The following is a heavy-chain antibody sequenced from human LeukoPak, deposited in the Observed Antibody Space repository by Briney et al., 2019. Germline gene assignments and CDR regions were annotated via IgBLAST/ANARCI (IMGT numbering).Heavy chain of an antibody. CDR2: INPKTGST. D-gene: IGHD1-1*01. J-gene: IGHJ3*02. Sequence: GASVKVSCKASGYTFTDYYIHWVRQAPGQGLEWMGWINPKTGSTNYPQKFQGRVTMTRDTSISTANMELSRLRSDDTAMYFCARDLDDAFDIWGQGTMATVSS. CDR3: ARDLDDAFDI. V-gene: IGHV1-2*02. CDR1: GYTFTDYY.